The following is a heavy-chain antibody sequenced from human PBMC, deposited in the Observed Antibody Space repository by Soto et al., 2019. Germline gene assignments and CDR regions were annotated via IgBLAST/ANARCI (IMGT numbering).Heavy chain of an antibody. D-gene: IGHD2-8*01. Sequence: ASVKVSCKASGYSFTDYHVHWVRQAPGQGLEWLGRINPKSGGTSTAQKFQGWVTMTTGTSISTASMELTRLTSDDTAIYYCARGDSTDCSNGVCSFFYNHDMDVWGQGTTVTVSS. V-gene: IGHV1-2*04. CDR1: GYSFTDYH. CDR2: INPKSGGT. CDR3: ARGDSTDCSNGVCSFFYNHDMDV. J-gene: IGHJ6*02.